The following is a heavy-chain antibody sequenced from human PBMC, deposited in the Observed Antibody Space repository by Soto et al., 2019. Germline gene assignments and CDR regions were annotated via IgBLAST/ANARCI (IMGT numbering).Heavy chain of an antibody. J-gene: IGHJ6*02. D-gene: IGHD6-25*01. CDR2: IYYSGST. Sequence: SATLSLTCTFSGGSISSSIYYWGLIRQPPGKGLEWIGSIYYSGSTYYNPSLKSRVTISVDTSKNQFSLKLSSVTAEDTAVYYCGRKWGLDSGYCYYGMYVCGEGNKVTV. V-gene: IGHV4-39*01. CDR1: GGSISSSIYY. CDR3: GRKWGLDSGYCYYGMYV.